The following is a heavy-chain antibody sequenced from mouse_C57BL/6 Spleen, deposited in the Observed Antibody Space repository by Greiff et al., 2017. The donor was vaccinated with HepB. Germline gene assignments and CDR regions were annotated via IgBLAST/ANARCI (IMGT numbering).Heavy chain of an antibody. CDR3: ARTGSSPYAMDD. Sequence: VQLQQPGAELVKPGASVKMSCKASGYTFTSYWITWVKQRPGQGLEWIGDIYPGSGSTNYNEKFTSKATLTVDTSSSTAYMQLSSLTSEDSAVYYCARTGSSPYAMDDWGQGTSVTVSS. CDR2: IYPGSGST. CDR1: GYTFTSYW. J-gene: IGHJ4*01. D-gene: IGHD1-1*01. V-gene: IGHV1-55*01.